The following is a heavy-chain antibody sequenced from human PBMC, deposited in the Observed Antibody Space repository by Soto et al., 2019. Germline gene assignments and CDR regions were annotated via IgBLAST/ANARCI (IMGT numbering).Heavy chain of an antibody. J-gene: IGHJ6*02. CDR3: AREFPATAEGDYYYYGMDV. Sequence: EVQLVESGGGLVQPGGSLRLSCAASGFTFSSYEMNWVHQAPGKGLEWVSYISSSGSTIYYADSVKGRFTISRDNAKNSLYLQMNSLRAEDTAVYYCAREFPATAEGDYYYYGMDVWGQGTTVTVSS. CDR2: ISSSGSTI. D-gene: IGHD5-12*01. V-gene: IGHV3-48*03. CDR1: GFTFSSYE.